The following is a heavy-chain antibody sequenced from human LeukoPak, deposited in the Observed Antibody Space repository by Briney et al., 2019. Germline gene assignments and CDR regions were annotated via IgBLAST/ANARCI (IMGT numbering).Heavy chain of an antibody. CDR2: ISGSGGST. CDR1: DFSFSSQA. Sequence: GGSLRLSCIGSDFSFSSQAMSWVRQAPGKGLEWVSAISGSGGSTYYADSVKGRFTISRDNSKNTLYLQMNSLRAEDTAVYYCAKKATAYYYDSSGYFPVGYWGQGTLVTVSS. CDR3: AKKATAYYYDSSGYFPVGY. J-gene: IGHJ4*02. D-gene: IGHD3-22*01. V-gene: IGHV3-23*01.